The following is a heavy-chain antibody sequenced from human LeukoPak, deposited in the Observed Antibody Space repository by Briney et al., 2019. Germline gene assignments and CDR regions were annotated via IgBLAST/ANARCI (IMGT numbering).Heavy chain of an antibody. CDR2: MSYRGST. J-gene: IGHJ4*02. CDR1: GGSVSSGSYY. Sequence: SETLSLTCTVSGGSVSSGSYYWSWIRQPPGKGLEWIGYMSYRGSTNYNPSLKSRVTISVDTSKNQFSLKLSSVTAADTAVYYCARITYYDILTGYYYFDYWGQGTLVTVSS. V-gene: IGHV4-61*01. CDR3: ARITYYDILTGYYYFDY. D-gene: IGHD3-9*01.